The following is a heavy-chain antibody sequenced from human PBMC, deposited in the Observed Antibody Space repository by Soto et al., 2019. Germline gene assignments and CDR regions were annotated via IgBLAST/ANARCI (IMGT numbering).Heavy chain of an antibody. J-gene: IGHJ6*02. V-gene: IGHV4-38-2*01. Sequence: SETLSLTCGVSGYSIRSGYYWGWIRQPPGKGLEWIGVIYHSGSTYYNPSLKSRVTISLDTSKSQFSLKLSSVTAADTAVYYCARGLEYSGMDVWGQGTTVTVS. D-gene: IGHD3-3*01. CDR1: GYSIRSGYY. CDR3: ARGLEYSGMDV. CDR2: IYHSGST.